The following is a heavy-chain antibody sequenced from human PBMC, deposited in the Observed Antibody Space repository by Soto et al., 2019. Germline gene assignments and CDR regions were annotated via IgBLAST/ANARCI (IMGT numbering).Heavy chain of an antibody. J-gene: IGHJ5*02. D-gene: IGHD5-18*01. V-gene: IGHV4-31*03. CDR2: IYYSGST. CDR3: ARASSTRGYSYGYWFDP. Sequence: SSETLSLTCTVSGGSINSGGYYWSWIRQHPGKGLEWIGYIYYSGSTYYNPSLKSRVTISVDTSKNQFSLKLSSVTAADTAVYYCARASSTRGYSYGYWFDPWGQGTLVTVS. CDR1: GGSINSGGYY.